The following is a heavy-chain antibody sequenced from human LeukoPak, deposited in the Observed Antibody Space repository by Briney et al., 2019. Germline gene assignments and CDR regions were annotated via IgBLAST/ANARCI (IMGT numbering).Heavy chain of an antibody. V-gene: IGHV4-59*12. Sequence: SEALSLTCTVSGGSISSYYWSWIRQPAGKGLEWIGYVYSGGSTYYNPSLKSRVSISVDTSKNHFSLKLNSVTAADTAVYYCARESVAALGGFDFWGQGTLVTVSS. CDR3: ARESVAALGGFDF. CDR1: GGSISSYY. D-gene: IGHD6-6*01. J-gene: IGHJ4*02. CDR2: VYSGGST.